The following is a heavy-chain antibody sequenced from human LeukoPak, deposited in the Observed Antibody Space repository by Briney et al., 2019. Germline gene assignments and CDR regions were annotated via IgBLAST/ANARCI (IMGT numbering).Heavy chain of an antibody. CDR2: INTNTGNP. CDR3: ARDLGYTSGSYFDY. Sequence: GASVKVSRKASGYTSTSYAMNWVRQAPGQGLEWMGWINTNTGNPTYVQGFTGRFAFSLDTSVSTAYLQISNLKFEDTTVYYCARDLGYTSGSYFDYWGQGTLVTVSS. J-gene: IGHJ4*02. V-gene: IGHV7-4-1*02. CDR1: GYTSTSYA. D-gene: IGHD3-16*01.